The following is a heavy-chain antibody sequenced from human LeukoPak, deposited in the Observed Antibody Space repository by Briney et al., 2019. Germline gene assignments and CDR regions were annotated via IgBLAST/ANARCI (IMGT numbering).Heavy chain of an antibody. D-gene: IGHD1-7*01. CDR2: ISSSSSYI. V-gene: IGHV3-21*01. CDR1: GFTFSSYS. Sequence: PGGSLRLSCAASGFTFSSYSMNWVRQAPGKGLEWVSSISSSSSYIYYADSLKGRFTISRDNAKNSLYLQMNSLRGEDTAVYYCARDGGSITGTTGLFDYRGQGTLVTVSS. J-gene: IGHJ4*02. CDR3: ARDGGSITGTTGLFDY.